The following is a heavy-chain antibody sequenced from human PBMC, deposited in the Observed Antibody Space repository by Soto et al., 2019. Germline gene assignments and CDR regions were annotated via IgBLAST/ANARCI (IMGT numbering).Heavy chain of an antibody. D-gene: IGHD3-22*01. Sequence: SETLSLTCTVSGGSISSGDYYWSWIRQPPGKGLEWIGYIYYSGSTYYNPSLKSRVTISVDTSKNQFSLKLSSVTAADTAVYYCARDPDSSGVDVWGQGTTVTVSS. CDR3: ARDPDSSGVDV. V-gene: IGHV4-30-4*01. CDR1: GGSISSGDYY. J-gene: IGHJ6*02. CDR2: IYYSGST.